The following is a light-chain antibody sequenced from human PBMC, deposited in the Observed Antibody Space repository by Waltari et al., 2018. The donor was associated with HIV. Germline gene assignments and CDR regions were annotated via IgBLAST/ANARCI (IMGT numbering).Light chain of an antibody. CDR3: CSYAGRSTLEV. CDR2: EVN. Sequence: SALTQPASVSGSPGQSITISCTGTSSDVGAYNLVSWYQQHPGKAPKFIIYEVNTRPSGVSNRFSGSKSGNTASLTISGLQAEDEADYYCCSYAGRSTLEVFGGGTKVTVL. V-gene: IGLV2-23*02. J-gene: IGLJ2*01. CDR1: SSDVGAYNL.